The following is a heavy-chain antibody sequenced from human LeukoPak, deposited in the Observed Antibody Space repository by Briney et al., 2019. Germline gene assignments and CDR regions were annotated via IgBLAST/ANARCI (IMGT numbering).Heavy chain of an antibody. Sequence: GGSLRLSCAASGFTFSTYWMHWVRQAPGKGLVWVSTISGSGGSTYYTDSVRGRFTISRDNSKNTLYLQMNSLRAEDTAVYYCARGMVRSVDIVATIFDYWGQGTLVTVSS. V-gene: IGHV3-23*01. CDR2: ISGSGGST. CDR1: GFTFSTYW. D-gene: IGHD5-12*01. CDR3: ARGMVRSVDIVATIFDY. J-gene: IGHJ4*02.